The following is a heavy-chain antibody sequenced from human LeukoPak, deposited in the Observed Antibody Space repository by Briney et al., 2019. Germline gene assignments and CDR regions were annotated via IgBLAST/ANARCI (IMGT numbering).Heavy chain of an antibody. CDR1: GFTFSNYW. CDR2: IKQDGSEK. V-gene: IGHV3-7*05. J-gene: IGHJ4*02. Sequence: GGSLRLPCAASGFTFSNYWMSWVRQAPGKGLEWVANIKQDGSEKYYVDSVKGRFTISRDNAKNSLYLQMNSLRAEDTAVYYCVSGTTYHGIWGQGTLVTVSS. D-gene: IGHD1-14*01. CDR3: VSGTTYHGI.